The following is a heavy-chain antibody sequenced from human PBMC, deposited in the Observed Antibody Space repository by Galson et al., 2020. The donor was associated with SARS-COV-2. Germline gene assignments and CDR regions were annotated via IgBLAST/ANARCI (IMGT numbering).Heavy chain of an antibody. Sequence: SGPTLVKPTQTLTLTCTFFGFSLSTSGVGVGWIRQPPGKALEWLALIYWDDDKRYSPSLKSRLTITKDTSKNQVVLTMTNMDPVDTATYYCAQLGDGAYYDSSGYYHNAFDIWGQGTMVTVSS. V-gene: IGHV2-5*02. D-gene: IGHD3-22*01. CDR2: IYWDDDK. CDR3: AQLGDGAYYDSSGYYHNAFDI. J-gene: IGHJ3*02. CDR1: GFSLSTSGVG.